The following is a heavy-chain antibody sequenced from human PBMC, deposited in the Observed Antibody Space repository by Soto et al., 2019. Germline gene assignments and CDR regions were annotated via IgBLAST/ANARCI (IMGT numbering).Heavy chain of an antibody. CDR1: GFTVGSKY. D-gene: IGHD2-21*01. Sequence: PGGSLRLSCAASGFTVGSKYMSWVRQAPGKGLEWVSVIYSGGGTYYADSVRGRFTISRDSSKNTLYLQMNSLRAEDTAVYYCASCDLDEIDCWGQGTMVTVSS. V-gene: IGHV3-53*01. CDR3: ASCDLDEIDC. CDR2: IYSGGGT. J-gene: IGHJ3*01.